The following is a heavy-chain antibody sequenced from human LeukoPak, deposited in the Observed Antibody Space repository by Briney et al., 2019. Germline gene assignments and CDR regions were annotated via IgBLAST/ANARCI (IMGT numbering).Heavy chain of an antibody. CDR3: ARDIVVVPAAIRRVRWFDP. Sequence: SETLSLTCAVYGGSFSGYYWSWIRQPPGKELEWIGEINHSGSTNYNPSLKSRVTISVDTSKNQFSLKLSSVTAADTAVYYCARDIVVVPAAIRRVRWFDPWGQGTLVTVSS. CDR1: GGSFSGYY. V-gene: IGHV4-34*01. J-gene: IGHJ5*02. D-gene: IGHD2-2*01. CDR2: INHSGST.